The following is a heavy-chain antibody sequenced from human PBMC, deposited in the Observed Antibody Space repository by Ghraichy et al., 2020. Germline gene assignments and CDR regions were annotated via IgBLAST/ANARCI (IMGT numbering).Heavy chain of an antibody. D-gene: IGHD3-3*01. V-gene: IGHV3-74*01. CDR2: INSDGSST. CDR1: GFTFSSYW. Sequence: GGSLRLSCAASGFTFSSYWMHWVRQAPGKGLVWVSRINSDGSSTSYADSVKGRFTISRDNAKNTLYLQMNSLRAEDTAVYYCARDMSYDFMDGPYYYYYYGMDVWGQGTTVTVSS. J-gene: IGHJ6*02. CDR3: ARDMSYDFMDGPYYYYYYGMDV.